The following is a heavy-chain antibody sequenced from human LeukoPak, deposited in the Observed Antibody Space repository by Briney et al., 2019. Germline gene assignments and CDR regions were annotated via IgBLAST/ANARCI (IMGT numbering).Heavy chain of an antibody. CDR2: ITQDGSEK. CDR1: GFSFNNYW. J-gene: IGHJ4*02. D-gene: IGHD3-3*01. Sequence: GGSLRLSCAVSGFSFNNYWMSWVRQAPGKGLEWVANITQDGSEKYYVDSVKGRLSISRDNAKNSLYLQMNSLRAEDTAVYYCVRDYDFWSGYLDYWGQGTLVTVSS. CDR3: VRDYDFWSGYLDY. V-gene: IGHV3-7*05.